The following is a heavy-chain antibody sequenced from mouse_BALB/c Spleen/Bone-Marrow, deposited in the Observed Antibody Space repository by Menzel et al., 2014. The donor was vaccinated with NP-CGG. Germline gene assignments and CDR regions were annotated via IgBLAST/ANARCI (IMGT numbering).Heavy chain of an antibody. CDR2: ISYCGNT. CDR1: GDSITSGY. CDR3: ATYDGYCFDY. Sequence: EVKLVESGPSLVKPSQTLSLTCSVTGDSITSGYWNWIRKFPGNKLEYMGYISYCGNTYYNPSLKSRISITRGTSKNQYYLQLNSVTTEDTATYYCATYDGYCFDYWGQGTTLTVSS. V-gene: IGHV3-8*02. D-gene: IGHD2-3*01. J-gene: IGHJ2*01.